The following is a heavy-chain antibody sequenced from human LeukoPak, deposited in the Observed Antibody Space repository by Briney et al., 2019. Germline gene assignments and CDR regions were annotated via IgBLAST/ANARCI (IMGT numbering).Heavy chain of an antibody. J-gene: IGHJ4*02. D-gene: IGHD6-13*01. Sequence: ASVKVSCKASGGTFSSYAISWVRQAPGQGLEWMGRIIPILGIANYAQKFQGRVTITADKSTSTAYMELSSLRSEDTAVYYCARGNSSSWYTFDYWGQGTLVTVSS. CDR1: GGTFSSYA. V-gene: IGHV1-69*04. CDR2: IIPILGIA. CDR3: ARGNSSSWYTFDY.